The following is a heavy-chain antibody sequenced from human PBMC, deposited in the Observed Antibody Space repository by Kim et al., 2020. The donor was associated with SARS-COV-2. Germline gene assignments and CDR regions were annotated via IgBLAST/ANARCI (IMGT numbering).Heavy chain of an antibody. CDR2: INHSGST. J-gene: IGHJ4*02. V-gene: IGHV4-34*01. D-gene: IGHD2-2*01. CDR1: GGSFSGYY. Sequence: ETLSLTCAVYGGSFSGYYWSWIRQPPGKGLEWIGEINHSGSTNYNPSLKSRVTISVDTSKNQFSLKLSSVTAADTAVYYCARWVPFPTRNFDYWGQGTLVTVSS. CDR3: ARWVPFPTRNFDY.